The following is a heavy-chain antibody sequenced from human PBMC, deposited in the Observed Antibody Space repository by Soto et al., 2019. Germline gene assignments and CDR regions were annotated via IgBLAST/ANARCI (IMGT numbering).Heavy chain of an antibody. CDR3: ARVNLDYVTGMDV. J-gene: IGHJ6*02. CDR2: IYDSGST. Sequence: SETLSLTCTVSGGPITNYWSWIRQHPGKGLEWIGYIYDSGSTYYNPSLKSRVTMSLDTSKNQLSLKQTSVTAAYTAVYYCARVNLDYVTGMDVWGQGTTVTVSS. CDR1: GGPITNY. V-gene: IGHV4-31*03. D-gene: IGHD4-17*01.